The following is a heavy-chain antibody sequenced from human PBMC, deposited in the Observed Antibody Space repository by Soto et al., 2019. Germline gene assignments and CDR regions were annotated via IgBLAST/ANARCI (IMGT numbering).Heavy chain of an antibody. J-gene: IGHJ4*02. CDR3: ARDLSRASGYDQFDY. CDR2: IYHSGST. D-gene: IGHD5-12*01. CDR1: GGSISSSNW. Sequence: QVQLQESGPGLVKPSGTLSLTCAVSGGSISSSNWWSWVRQPPGKGLEWIGEIYHSGSTNYNPSLKSRLTISVDKSKNQFSLKLSSVTAADTAVYYCARDLSRASGYDQFDYWGQGTLVTVSS. V-gene: IGHV4-4*02.